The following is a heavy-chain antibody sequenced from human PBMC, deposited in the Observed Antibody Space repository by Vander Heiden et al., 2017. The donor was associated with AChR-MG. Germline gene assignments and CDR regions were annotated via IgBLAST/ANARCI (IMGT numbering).Heavy chain of an antibody. V-gene: IGHV4-39*01. Sequence: QLQLQESGPGLVKPSETLSLTCTVSGGSISSSSYYWGWIRQPPGKGLEWIGSIYYSGSTNYNPSLKSRVTISVDTSKNQFSLKLSSVTAADTAVYYCARQPEYYDFWSGYYLPPFDYWGQGTLVTVSS. D-gene: IGHD3-3*01. J-gene: IGHJ4*02. CDR2: IYYSGST. CDR3: ARQPEYYDFWSGYYLPPFDY. CDR1: GGSISSSSYY.